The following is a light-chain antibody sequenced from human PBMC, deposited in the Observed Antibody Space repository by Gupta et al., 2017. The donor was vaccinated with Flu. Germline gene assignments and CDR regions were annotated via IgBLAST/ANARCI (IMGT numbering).Light chain of an antibody. J-gene: IGLJ3*02. V-gene: IGLV3-19*01. Sequence: LRNYYPSWYQQKPGQDPILVLYGQDNRPSGIPGRCSGSTSGNTASLTITGAQAEDDADYYCNARDDSVDQWVFGGGTKLTVL. CDR2: GQD. CDR3: NARDDSVDQWV. CDR1: LRNYY.